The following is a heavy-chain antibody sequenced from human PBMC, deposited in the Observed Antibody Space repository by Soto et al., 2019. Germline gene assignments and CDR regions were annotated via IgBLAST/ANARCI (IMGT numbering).Heavy chain of an antibody. J-gene: IGHJ6*02. D-gene: IGHD3-10*01. CDR3: ASQQITMVRGVRRPYGMHV. CDR2: ISYDGSNT. CDR1: GFTFSSYG. V-gene: IGHV3-30*03. Sequence: GGSLRLCCVASGFTFSSYGMHWVRQAPGKGLESVAIISYDGSNTYYADSVKGRFTISRDNSKNTLYLQMNSLRAEDTAVYYCASQQITMVRGVRRPYGMHVWGQGTTVTVAS.